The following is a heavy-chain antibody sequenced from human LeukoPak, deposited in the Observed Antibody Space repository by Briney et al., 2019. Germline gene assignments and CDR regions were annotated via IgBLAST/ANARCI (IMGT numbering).Heavy chain of an antibody. D-gene: IGHD2-2*01. CDR1: GFTFSSYW. CDR2: IKQDGSEK. Sequence: GGSLRLSCAASGFTFSSYWITWVRQAPGKGLEWVANIKQDGSEKYYVDSVKGRFTISRDNAKNSVSVQMNSLRAEDTAVYYCARGPYCDSTSCQSFFDYWGQGALVAVSS. V-gene: IGHV3-7*01. CDR3: ARGPYCDSTSCQSFFDY. J-gene: IGHJ4*02.